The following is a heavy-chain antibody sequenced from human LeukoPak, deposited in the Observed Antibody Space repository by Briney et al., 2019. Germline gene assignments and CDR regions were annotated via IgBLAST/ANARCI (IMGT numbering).Heavy chain of an antibody. D-gene: IGHD3-16*01. V-gene: IGHV1-18*01. CDR1: GYTFTSYG. Sequence: ASVKVSCKASGYTFTSYGISWVRQAPGQGLEWMGWISAYNGNTNYAQKLQGRVPMTTDTSTSTAYMELRSLRSDDTAVYYCARSYTIEVFAVGVLGYWGQGTLVTVSS. J-gene: IGHJ4*02. CDR3: ARSYTIEVFAVGVLGY. CDR2: ISAYNGNT.